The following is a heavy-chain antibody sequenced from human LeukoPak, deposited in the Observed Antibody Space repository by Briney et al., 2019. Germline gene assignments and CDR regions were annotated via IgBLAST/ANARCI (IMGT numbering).Heavy chain of an antibody. V-gene: IGHV1-8*01. CDR1: GYTFTNYD. CDR2: MNPNSGNT. J-gene: IGHJ5*02. D-gene: IGHD5-12*01. CDR3: ARGTGSWLRLTRWFDP. Sequence: ASVKVSCKASGYTFTNYDINWVRQTTGHGLEWMGWMNPNSGNTDYAQKYQSRVTMTRNTSISTAYMELSSLVSEDTAVYYCARGTGSWLRLTRWFDPWGQGTLVTVSS.